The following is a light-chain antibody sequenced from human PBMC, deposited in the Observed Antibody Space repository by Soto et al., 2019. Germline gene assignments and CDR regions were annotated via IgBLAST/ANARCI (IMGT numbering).Light chain of an antibody. V-gene: IGKV3-15*01. CDR1: QSLSGN. CDR2: RAS. Sequence: EIVMTQSPATLSVSPGERATLSCSASQSLSGNLAWYQQKPGQAPRLLIYRASTRATGVPARFSASGSGTEFTLTISSLQSEDSAVYYCHQYSNWPPWTFGPGTKVDIK. CDR3: HQYSNWPPWT. J-gene: IGKJ1*01.